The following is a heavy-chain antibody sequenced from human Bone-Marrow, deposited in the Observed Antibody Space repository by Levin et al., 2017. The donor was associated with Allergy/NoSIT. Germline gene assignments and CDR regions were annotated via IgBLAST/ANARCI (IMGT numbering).Heavy chain of an antibody. V-gene: IGHV7-4-1*02. CDR1: GYMFPNYA. J-gene: IGHJ5*02. CDR2: INTNNGNP. CDR3: ARDLQHYVFWSGYYPPASS. D-gene: IGHD3-3*01. Sequence: GESLKISCKTSGYMFPNYAINWVRQAPGQGLEWMGSINTNNGNPTFAQGFTGRFVFSLDVSVSTAYLEISSLKHEDTAVYFCARDLQHYVFWSGYYPPASSWGQGTQVTVSS.